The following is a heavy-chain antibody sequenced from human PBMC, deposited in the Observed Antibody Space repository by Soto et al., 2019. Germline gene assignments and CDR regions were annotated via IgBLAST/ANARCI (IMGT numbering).Heavy chain of an antibody. V-gene: IGHV4-34*01. CDR1: GGSFSGYY. CDR3: ARGPENSNYPGY. D-gene: IGHD4-4*01. Sequence: SETLSLTCAVYGGSFSGYYWSWIRQPPGKGLEWIGEINHSGSTNYNPSLKSRVTISVXXXXXXFXLXLXXXTAAXTAVYYCARGPENSNYPGYWGQGTLVTVS. CDR2: INHSGST. J-gene: IGHJ4*02.